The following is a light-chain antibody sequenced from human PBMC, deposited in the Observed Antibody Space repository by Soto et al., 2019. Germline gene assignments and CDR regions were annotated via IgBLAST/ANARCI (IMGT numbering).Light chain of an antibody. CDR3: QQCSNWPPFT. Sequence: EIVLTQSPATLSLSPGERATLSCGASQSVSSYLAWYQQKPGQAPRLLIYDASNRATGVPARFSGSGSGTDFTLTISSLEPEDFAVYDCQQCSNWPPFTFGPGTKVDIK. V-gene: IGKV3-11*01. CDR1: QSVSSY. J-gene: IGKJ3*01. CDR2: DAS.